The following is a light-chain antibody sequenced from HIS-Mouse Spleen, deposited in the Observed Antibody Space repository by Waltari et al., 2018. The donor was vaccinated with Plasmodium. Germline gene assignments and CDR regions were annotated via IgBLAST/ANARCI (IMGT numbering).Light chain of an antibody. V-gene: IGLV2-11*01. CDR3: CSYAGSYTYV. CDR1: SSEFGGYNY. CDR2: DVS. Sequence: QSALPQPRSVSGSPGQSVTFPCTGPSSEFGGYNYDSWYQQHPGKTPKLMIYDVSKRPSGVPDRFSGSKSGNTASLTISGLQAEDEADYYCCSYAGSYTYVFGTGTKVTVL. J-gene: IGLJ1*01.